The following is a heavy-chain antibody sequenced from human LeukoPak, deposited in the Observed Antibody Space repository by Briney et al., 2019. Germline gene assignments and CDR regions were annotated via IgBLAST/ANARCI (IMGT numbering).Heavy chain of an antibody. V-gene: IGHV4-59*01. D-gene: IGHD3-10*01. CDR2: IYYSGST. J-gene: IGHJ5*02. Sequence: PSETLSLTCAVYGGSFSSYYWSWIRQPPGKGLEWIGYIYYSGSTNYNPSLKSRVTISVDTSKNQFSLKLSSVTAADTAVYYCARGPRRYGSGNGGWFDPWGQGTLVTVSS. CDR3: ARGPRRYGSGNGGWFDP. CDR1: GGSFSSYY.